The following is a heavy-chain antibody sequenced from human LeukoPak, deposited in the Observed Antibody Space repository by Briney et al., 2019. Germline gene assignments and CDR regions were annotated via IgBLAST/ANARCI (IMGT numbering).Heavy chain of an antibody. D-gene: IGHD2-2*02. V-gene: IGHV4-34*01. CDR1: GGSFSGYY. J-gene: IGHJ4*02. Sequence: SETLSLTCAVYGGSFSGYYWSWIRQPPGKGLEWIGEINHSGSTNYNPSLKSRVTISVDTSKNQFSLKLSSVTAADTAVYYCAREFPYRSSTSCYKRIDYWGQGTLVTVSS. CDR3: AREFPYRSSTSCYKRIDY. CDR2: INHSGST.